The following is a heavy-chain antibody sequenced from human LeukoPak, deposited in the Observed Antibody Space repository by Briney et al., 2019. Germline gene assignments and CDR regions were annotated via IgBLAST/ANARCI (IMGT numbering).Heavy chain of an antibody. V-gene: IGHV4-59*12. CDR3: ARYSSGSPEGFDY. D-gene: IGHD6-19*01. CDR1: GGSISSYY. J-gene: IGHJ4*02. Sequence: SETLSLTCTVSGGSISSYYWSWIRQPPGKGLEWIGYIYYSGSTYYNPSLKSRVTISVDTSKNQFSLKLSSVTAADTAVYYCARYSSGSPEGFDYWGQGTLVTVSS. CDR2: IYYSGST.